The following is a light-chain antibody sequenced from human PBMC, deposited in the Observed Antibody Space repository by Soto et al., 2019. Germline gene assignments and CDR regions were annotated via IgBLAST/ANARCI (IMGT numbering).Light chain of an antibody. J-gene: IGLJ2*01. Sequence: QSALTQPASVSGSPGQSITIYCTGTSSDVGGYNYVSWYQQHPCKAPKLMIYEVSNRPSGVSNRFSGSKSGNTASLTISGIQAEDEADYYCSSYTSSSTLRVFGGGTKLTVL. CDR1: SSDVGGYNY. CDR2: EVS. CDR3: SSYTSSSTLRV. V-gene: IGLV2-14*01.